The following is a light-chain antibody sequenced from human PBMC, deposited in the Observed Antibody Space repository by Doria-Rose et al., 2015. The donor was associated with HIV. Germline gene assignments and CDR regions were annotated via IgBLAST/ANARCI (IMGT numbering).Light chain of an antibody. CDR3: QSYDSRLSVYV. Sequence: QSVLTQPPSVSGAPGQRVAISCTGSSSNIGAGFDVNWYQQFPRTAPKLLIHGNTNRPSGVPDRFSGSKPGTSASLAISGLRAEDEADYYCQSYDSRLSVYVFGTGTKVTVL. CDR1: SSNIGAGFD. J-gene: IGLJ1*01. V-gene: IGLV1-40*01. CDR2: GNT.